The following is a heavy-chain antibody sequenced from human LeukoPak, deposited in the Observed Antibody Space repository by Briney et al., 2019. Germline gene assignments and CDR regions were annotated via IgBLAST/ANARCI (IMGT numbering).Heavy chain of an antibody. J-gene: IGHJ5*02. CDR3: ARWYYYETSGLYYGSFDN. D-gene: IGHD3-22*01. CDR1: GFTFSSYG. CDR2: IIGSGSST. V-gene: IGHV3-23*01. Sequence: PGGSLRLSCAASGFTFSSYGMSWVRQAPGKGLQGVSVIIGSGSSTYYADSVKGRFTISRDNARNTLYLQMNSLRAEDTAVYYCARWYYYETSGLYYGSFDNWGQGTLVTVSS.